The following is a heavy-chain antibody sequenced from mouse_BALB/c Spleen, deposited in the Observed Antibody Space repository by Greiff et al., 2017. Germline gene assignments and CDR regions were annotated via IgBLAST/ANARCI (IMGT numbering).Heavy chain of an antibody. Sequence: DVKLVESGGGLVQPGGSRKLSCAASGFTFSSFGMHWVRQAPEKGLEWVAYISSGSSTIYYADTVKGRFTISRDNPKNTLFLQMTSLRSEDTAMYYCTRVLIYYDYLYYFDYWGQGTTLTVSS. CDR2: ISSGSSTI. J-gene: IGHJ2*01. D-gene: IGHD2-4*01. V-gene: IGHV5-17*02. CDR1: GFTFSSFG. CDR3: TRVLIYYDYLYYFDY.